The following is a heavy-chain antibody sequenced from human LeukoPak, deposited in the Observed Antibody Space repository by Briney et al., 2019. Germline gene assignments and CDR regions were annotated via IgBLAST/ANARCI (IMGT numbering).Heavy chain of an antibody. CDR1: GASFSDFY. CDR3: ARVRTTVTTFKNYYNGMDV. D-gene: IGHD4-17*01. Sequence: SETLSLTCAVYGASFSDFYWSWIRQPPGMGLEWIGEINHSGSTNHNPSLKSRLTISVDTSKNQLSLKLSSVTAADTAVYYCARVRTTVTTFKNYYNGMDVWGQGTTVTVSS. V-gene: IGHV4-34*01. CDR2: INHSGST. J-gene: IGHJ6*02.